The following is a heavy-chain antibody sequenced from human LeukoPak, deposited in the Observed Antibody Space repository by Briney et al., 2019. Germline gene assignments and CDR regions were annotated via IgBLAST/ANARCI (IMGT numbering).Heavy chain of an antibody. V-gene: IGHV4-59*01. CDR1: GGSISSYY. D-gene: IGHD3-22*01. CDR3: ARAQYYYDSSGYYPYYFDY. Sequence: SETLSLTCTVSGGSISSYYWSWIRQPPGKGLEWIGYIYYSGSTNYNPSLKIRVTISVDTSKNQFSLKLSSVTAADTAVYYCARAQYYYDSSGYYPYYFDYWGQGTLVTVSS. J-gene: IGHJ4*02. CDR2: IYYSGST.